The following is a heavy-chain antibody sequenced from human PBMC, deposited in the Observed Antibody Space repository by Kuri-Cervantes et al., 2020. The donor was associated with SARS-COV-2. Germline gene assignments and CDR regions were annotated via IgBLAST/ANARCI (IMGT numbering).Heavy chain of an antibody. Sequence: ASVPVTCQASGYTFPGYYMHWVRQPPGQGLEWMGRINTNSRGTNNAQKFQGWARITRDTAIRTVYMELSRLRSDDTAVYYCARATPFRRLGVISQGGAFDIWGQGTMVTVSS. V-gene: IGHV1-2*04. CDR2: INTNSRGT. D-gene: IGHD3-22*01. CDR3: ARATPFRRLGVISQGGAFDI. J-gene: IGHJ3*02. CDR1: GYTFPGYY.